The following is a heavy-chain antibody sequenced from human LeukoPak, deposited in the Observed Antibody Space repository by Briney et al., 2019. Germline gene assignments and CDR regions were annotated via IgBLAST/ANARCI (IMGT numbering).Heavy chain of an antibody. V-gene: IGHV4-59*01. CDR1: GGSIISYY. D-gene: IGHD6-6*01. CDR2: IYYSGST. CDR3: ARGLYSSSSGGYYFDY. Sequence: SGTLSLTCTVSGGSIISYYWSWIRQPPGKGLEWIGYIYYSGSTNYNPSLKSRVTISVDTSKNQFSLKLSSVTAADTAVYYCARGLYSSSSGGYYFDYWGQGTLVTVSS. J-gene: IGHJ4*02.